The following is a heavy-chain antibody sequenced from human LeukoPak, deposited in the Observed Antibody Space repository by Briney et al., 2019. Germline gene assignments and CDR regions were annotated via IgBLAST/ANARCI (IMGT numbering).Heavy chain of an antibody. CDR2: IYTSGST. CDR3: ARDLGYSSSWYYLAY. Sequence: SETLSLTCTVSGGSISSYYWSWIRQPAGKGLEWIGRIYTSGSTNYNPSLKSRVTMSVDTSKNQFSLKLTSVTAADTAVYYCARDLGYSSSWYYLAYWGQGTLVTVSS. CDR1: GGSISSYY. J-gene: IGHJ4*02. V-gene: IGHV4-4*07. D-gene: IGHD6-13*01.